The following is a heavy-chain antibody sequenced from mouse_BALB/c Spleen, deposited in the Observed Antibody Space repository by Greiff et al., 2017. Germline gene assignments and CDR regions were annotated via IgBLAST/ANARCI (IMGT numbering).Heavy chain of an antibody. CDR3: ARSSSLDD. J-gene: IGHJ2*01. CDR1: GFTFSDYY. CDR2: ISDGGSYT. Sequence: EVQVVESGGGLVKPGGSLKLSCAASGFTFSDYYMYWVRQTPEKRLEWVATISDGGSYTYYPDSVKGRFTISRDNAKNNLYLQMSSLKSEDTAMYYCARSSSLDDWGQGTTLTVSS. V-gene: IGHV5-4*02. D-gene: IGHD1-1*01.